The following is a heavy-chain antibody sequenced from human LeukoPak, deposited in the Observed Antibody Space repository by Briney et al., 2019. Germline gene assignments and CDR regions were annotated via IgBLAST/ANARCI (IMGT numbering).Heavy chain of an antibody. CDR1: GFTFSSYA. CDR3: AKDSRRGSYRYTFDY. J-gene: IGHJ4*02. V-gene: IGHV3-23*01. Sequence: PGGSLRLSCAASGFTFSSYAMSWVRQAPGKGLEWVSAISGSGGSTCYADSVKGRFTISRDNSKNTLYLQMNSLRAEDTAVYYCAKDSRRGSYRYTFDYWGQGTLVTVSS. D-gene: IGHD3-16*02. CDR2: ISGSGGST.